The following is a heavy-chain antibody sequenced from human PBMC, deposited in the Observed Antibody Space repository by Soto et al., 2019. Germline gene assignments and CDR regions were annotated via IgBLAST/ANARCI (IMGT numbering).Heavy chain of an antibody. D-gene: IGHD3-22*01. V-gene: IGHV1-18*01. Sequence: GASVKVSCKASGYTFATYGISWVRQAPGQGLEWMGWITGVNANTNYPQKFQGRVTMTTETSTSTAYMEVRSLRSDDTAVYYCARGGYYYDSSGYYSDYWGQGTLVTVSS. CDR3: ARGGYYYDSSGYYSDY. J-gene: IGHJ4*02. CDR1: GYTFATYG. CDR2: ITGVNANT.